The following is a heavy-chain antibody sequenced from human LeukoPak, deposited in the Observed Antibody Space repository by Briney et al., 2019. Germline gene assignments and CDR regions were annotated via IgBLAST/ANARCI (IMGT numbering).Heavy chain of an antibody. Sequence: SXXLSXAXXGFTXXSYSMNWVRQAPGKGLEWASSISSSSSYIYYADSVKGRFTISRDNAKNSLYLQMNSLRAEDTAVYYCARVVYYDSSGYYVWGQGTLVTVSS. V-gene: IGHV3-21*01. CDR3: ARVVYYDSSGYYV. D-gene: IGHD3-22*01. CDR1: GFTXXSYS. J-gene: IGHJ4*02. CDR2: ISSSSSYI.